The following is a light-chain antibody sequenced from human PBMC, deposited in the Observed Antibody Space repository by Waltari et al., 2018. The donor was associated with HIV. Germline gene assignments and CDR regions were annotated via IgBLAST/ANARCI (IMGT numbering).Light chain of an antibody. V-gene: IGLV2-23*02. CDR2: EFS. CDR3: CSYAGSSTFVV. Sequence: SALTQPASVSGSPGQSITISCTGPSSDVGSYNLVSWYQQHPGKAPKLMIYEFSKRPSGVSNRFSGSKSGNTASLTISGLQAEDEADYYCCSYAGSSTFVVFGGGTKLTVL. CDR1: SSDVGSYNL. J-gene: IGLJ2*01.